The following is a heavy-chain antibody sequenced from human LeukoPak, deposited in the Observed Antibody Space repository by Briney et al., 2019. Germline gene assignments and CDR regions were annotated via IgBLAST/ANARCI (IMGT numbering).Heavy chain of an antibody. CDR1: GVIFSTYS. CDR2: FSGSSGTI. V-gene: IGHV3-48*01. Sequence: GGSLRLYCTASGVIFSTYSINWGRYFAGTVLQPSSYFSGSSGTIYYADSVQGRFTISRDNAKSSLYLQMNSLRAEDTAVYYCARRSEFGVLYYMDVWGKGTTVTVSS. D-gene: IGHD3-16*01. CDR3: ARRSEFGVLYYMDV. J-gene: IGHJ6*03.